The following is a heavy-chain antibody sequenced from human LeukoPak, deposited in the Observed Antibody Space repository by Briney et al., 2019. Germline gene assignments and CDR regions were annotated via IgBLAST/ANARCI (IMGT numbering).Heavy chain of an antibody. J-gene: IGHJ4*02. CDR3: ATQAVAGFERSRAY. CDR2: ISSSGSTI. V-gene: IGHV3-48*04. D-gene: IGHD6-19*01. Sequence: GGSLRLSCAASGFTFSSYWMSWVRQAPGKGLEWVSYISSSGSTIYYADSVKGRFTISRDNAKNSLYLQMNSLRAEDTAVYYCATQAVAGFERSRAYWGQGTLVTVSS. CDR1: GFTFSSYW.